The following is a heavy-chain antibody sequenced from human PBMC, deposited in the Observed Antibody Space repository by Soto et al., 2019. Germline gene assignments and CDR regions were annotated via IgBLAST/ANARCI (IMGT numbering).Heavy chain of an antibody. CDR3: ARSGLVRGVIGYYYYGMDV. Sequence: QVQLQESGPGLVKPSQTLSLTCTVSGGSISSGGYYWSWIRQHPGKGLEWIGYIYYSGSTYYNPSRKSWVTISVDTSKNQFSLKLSAVTAEDTAVYYCARSGLVRGVIGYYYYGMDVWGQGTTDTVSS. J-gene: IGHJ6*02. V-gene: IGHV4-31*03. CDR1: GGSISSGGYY. D-gene: IGHD3-10*01. CDR2: IYYSGST.